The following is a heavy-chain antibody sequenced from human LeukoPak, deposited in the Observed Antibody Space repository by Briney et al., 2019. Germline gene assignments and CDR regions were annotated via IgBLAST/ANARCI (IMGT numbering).Heavy chain of an antibody. CDR1: GYTFTSYG. V-gene: IGHV1-18*01. D-gene: IGHD2-15*01. J-gene: IGHJ4*02. Sequence: ASVKVSCKASGYTFTSYGISWVRQAPGQGLEWMGWISAYNGNTNYAQKLQGRVTMTTDTSTSTAYMELRSLRSDDTAVYYWARVRGPNIVVVVAAYYFDYWGQGTLVTVSS. CDR2: ISAYNGNT. CDR3: ARVRGPNIVVVVAAYYFDY.